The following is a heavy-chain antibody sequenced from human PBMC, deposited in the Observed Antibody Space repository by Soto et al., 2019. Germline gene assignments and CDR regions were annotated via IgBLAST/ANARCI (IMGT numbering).Heavy chain of an antibody. Sequence: ASVKVSCKASGYTFTSYGISWVRQAPGQGLEWMGWISAYNGNTNYAQKLQGRVTMTTDTSTSTAYMELRSLRSDDTAVYYCARDIRWELLSPTSFDYWGQGTLVTVSS. CDR3: ARDIRWELLSPTSFDY. V-gene: IGHV1-18*01. J-gene: IGHJ4*02. D-gene: IGHD1-26*01. CDR1: GYTFTSYG. CDR2: ISAYNGNT.